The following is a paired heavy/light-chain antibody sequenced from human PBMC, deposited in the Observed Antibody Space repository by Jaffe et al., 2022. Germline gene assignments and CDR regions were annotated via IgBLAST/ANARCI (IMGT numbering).Light chain of an antibody. CDR3: QQFNNYPLT. CDR2: DAS. V-gene: IGKV1D-13*01. J-gene: IGKJ4*01. Sequence: AIQLTQSPSSLSASVGDRVTITCRASQGISSALAWYQQKPGKAPKLLIYDASSLESGVPSRFSGSGSGTDFTLTISSLQPEDFATYYCQQFNNYPLTFGGGTKVEIK. CDR1: QGISSA.
Heavy chain of an antibody. CDR1: GGSISSSNW. D-gene: IGHD3-10*01. J-gene: IGHJ4*02. V-gene: IGHV4-4*02. CDR2: IYHSGST. Sequence: QVQLQESGPGLVKPSGTLSLTCAVSGGSISSSNWWSWIRQPPGKGLEWIGEIYHSGSTNYNPSLKSRVTISVDKSKNQFSLKLSSVTAADTAVYYCARNPHYYGSGSYWPGWGQGTLVTVSS. CDR3: ARNPHYYGSGSYWPG.